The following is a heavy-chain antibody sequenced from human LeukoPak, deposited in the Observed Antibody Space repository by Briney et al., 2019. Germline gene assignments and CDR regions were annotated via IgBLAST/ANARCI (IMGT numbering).Heavy chain of an antibody. D-gene: IGHD6-6*01. J-gene: IGHJ6*02. CDR1: GFTFSIYD. CDR3: AREIRADYSRSSHHFYGLDV. CDR2: IGTVDDT. Sequence: GGSLRLSCAASGFTFSIYDMHWVRHTTGKGLEWVSAIGTVDDTYYSDSVKGRFSISRDNAKNSLYPQMNTLRVGDTAVYYCAREIRADYSRSSHHFYGLDVWGQGTTVTVSS. V-gene: IGHV3-13*04.